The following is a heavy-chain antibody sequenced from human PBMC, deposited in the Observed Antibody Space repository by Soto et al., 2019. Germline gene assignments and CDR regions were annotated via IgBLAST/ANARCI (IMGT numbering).Heavy chain of an antibody. J-gene: IGHJ4*02. V-gene: IGHV3-11*01. CDR1: GFRFSDHY. CDR3: ASDPYYYASGF. CDR2: ISGDGTTI. D-gene: IGHD3-10*01. Sequence: QVQLVESGGGLVEPGGSLRLSCAASGFRFSDHYMTWIRQAPGKGLEWVSKISGDGTTIYYADSVKGSFTVSRDNAKNSVYLQMNSLRAEDTAVYYCASDPYYYASGFWGQGTLVTVSS.